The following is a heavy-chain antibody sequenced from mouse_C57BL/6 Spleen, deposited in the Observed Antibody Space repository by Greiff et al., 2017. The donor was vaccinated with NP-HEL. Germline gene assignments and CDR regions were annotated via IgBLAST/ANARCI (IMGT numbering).Heavy chain of an antibody. J-gene: IGHJ2*01. CDR1: GYTFTSYW. V-gene: IGHV1-7*01. Sequence: QVQLKESGAELAKPGASVKLSCKASGYTFTSYWMHWVKQRPGQGLEWIGYINPSSGYTKYNQKFKDKATLTADKSSSTAYMQLSSPTYEDSAVYYCARRREGDYFDYWGQGTTLTVSS. CDR2: INPSSGYT. CDR3: ARRREGDYFDY.